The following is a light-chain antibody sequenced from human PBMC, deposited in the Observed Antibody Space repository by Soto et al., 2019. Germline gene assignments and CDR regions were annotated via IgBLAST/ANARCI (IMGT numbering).Light chain of an antibody. CDR3: SSYTSSSTPYV. V-gene: IGLV2-14*01. CDR1: SSDVGGYKY. J-gene: IGLJ1*01. Sequence: QLVLTQPASVSESPGQSITISCTGTSSDVGGYKYVSWYQQHPGKAPKLMIYEVSNRPSGVSNRFSGSKSGNTASLTISGLQAEDEADYYCSSYTSSSTPYVFGTGTKLTVL. CDR2: EVS.